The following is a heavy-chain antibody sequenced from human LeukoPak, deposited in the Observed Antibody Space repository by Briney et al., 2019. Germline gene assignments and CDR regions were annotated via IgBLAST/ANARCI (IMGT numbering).Heavy chain of an antibody. J-gene: IGHJ4*02. CDR2: ISSDGGSE. D-gene: IGHD3-9*01. CDR3: ARAYTGTGWGHFDY. V-gene: IGHV3-30-3*01. CDR1: GFNFKNYA. Sequence: GGSLRLPCAASGFNFKNYAMHWVSQAPAKGLEWVAVISSDGGSEYYAPSVKGRFTISRDTSKNTLFLDMNSLRGDDTALYYCARAYTGTGWGHFDYWGQGTLVTVSS.